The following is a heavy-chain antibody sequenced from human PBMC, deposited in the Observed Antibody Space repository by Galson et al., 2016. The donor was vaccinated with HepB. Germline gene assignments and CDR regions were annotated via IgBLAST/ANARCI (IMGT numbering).Heavy chain of an antibody. J-gene: IGHJ5*02. CDR3: ARGPFCTSSYCPGPFNS. V-gene: IGHV3-72*01. CDR2: ARSKCHRYST. CDR1: GFTFNDHY. D-gene: IGHD3/OR15-3a*01. Sequence: SLRLSCAASGFTFNDHYMDWVRQAPGKGLEWVGRARSKCHRYSTEYAASVKGRFTVSRDESKNSLYLQMNSLKVEDTAVYFCARGPFCTSSYCPGPFNSWGQGTLVTVAS.